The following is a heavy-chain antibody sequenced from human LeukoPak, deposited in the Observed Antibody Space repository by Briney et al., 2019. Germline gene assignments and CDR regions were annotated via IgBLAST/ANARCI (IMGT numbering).Heavy chain of an antibody. CDR2: ISGSGGST. V-gene: IGHV3-23*01. CDR1: GFTFSSYA. J-gene: IGHJ4*02. D-gene: IGHD6-19*01. Sequence: GGSLRLSCAASGFTFSSYAMSWVRQAPGKGLEWVSAISGSGGSTYYADSVKGRFTISRDNSKNTLYLQMNSLRAEDTAVYYCAKDHLPGIVVADRGYWGQGTLVTVSS. CDR3: AKDHLPGIVVADRGY.